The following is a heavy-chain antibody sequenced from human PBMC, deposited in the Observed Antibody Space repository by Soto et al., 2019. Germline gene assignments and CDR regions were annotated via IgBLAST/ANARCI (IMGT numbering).Heavy chain of an antibody. Sequence: QVQLVQSGAEVKKPGSSVKVSCKASGGTFSSYAISCVRQAPGQGLEWMGGIIPIFGTANYAQKFQGRVTITADESTSTAYMELSSLRSEDTAVYYCSRAITMVRGVGDYYYYGIDVRGQGTTVTVSS. CDR2: IIPIFGTA. J-gene: IGHJ6*02. D-gene: IGHD3-10*01. CDR1: GGTFSSYA. V-gene: IGHV1-69*01. CDR3: SRAITMVRGVGDYYYYGIDV.